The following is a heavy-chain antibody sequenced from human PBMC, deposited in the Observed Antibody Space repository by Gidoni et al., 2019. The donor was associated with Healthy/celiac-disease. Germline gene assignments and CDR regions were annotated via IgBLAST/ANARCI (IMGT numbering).Heavy chain of an antibody. CDR1: GFTVSSYC. CDR3: AKDHDFWSGYCRY. D-gene: IGHD3-3*01. J-gene: IGHJ4*02. V-gene: IGHV3-23*01. CDR2: ISGSGGYT. Sequence: EVQLLESGGGLVQPGGALSISCAAHGFTVSSYCMSWVRQAPGKGLEWISGISGSGGYTNYAASVQGQFTISGDKSNSTPYLQWSSLKASDTAMYYCAKDHDFWSGYCRYWGQGTLVTVSS.